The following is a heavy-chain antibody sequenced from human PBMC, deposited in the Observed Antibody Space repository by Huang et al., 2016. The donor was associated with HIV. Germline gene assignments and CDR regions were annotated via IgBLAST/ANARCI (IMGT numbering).Heavy chain of an antibody. CDR1: GDSISRHY. J-gene: IGHJ6*03. CDR3: AKVGSAAGRDYMDV. CDR2: IYYRGST. V-gene: IGHV4-59*11. Sequence: QVQLHESGPGLVKPSETLSLTCTVAGDSISRHYWSWVRQPPGEGLDWIGIIYYRGSTTYNPSLRSRLTMSLDTSKNQLSLKLTSVTAADTALYYCAKVGSAAGRDYMDVWGKGTTVTVSS.